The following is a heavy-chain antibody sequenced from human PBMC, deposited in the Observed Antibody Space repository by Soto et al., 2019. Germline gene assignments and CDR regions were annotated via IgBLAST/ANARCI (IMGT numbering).Heavy chain of an antibody. J-gene: IGHJ6*03. D-gene: IGHD3-10*01. CDR1: GYTFTGYY. CDR3: ARGLRDSGVLSVYYYYMDV. CDR2: INPNSGGT. V-gene: IGHV1-2*04. Sequence: ASVKVSCKASGYTFTGYYMHWVRQAPGQGLEWMGWINPNSGGTNYAQKFQGWVTMTRDTSISTAYMELSRLRSDDTAVYYCARGLRDSGVLSVYYYYMDVWGKGTTVPVSS.